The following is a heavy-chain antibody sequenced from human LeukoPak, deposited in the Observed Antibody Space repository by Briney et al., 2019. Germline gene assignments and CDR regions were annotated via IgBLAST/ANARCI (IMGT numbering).Heavy chain of an antibody. Sequence: GESLKISCKGSGYSFTSYWIGWVRQMPGKGLEWMGIIYPGDSDTRYSPSFQGQVTISADKSISTAYLQWSSLKASDTAMYYCAGHTRYGGNHNWFDPWGQGTLVTVPS. D-gene: IGHD4-23*01. J-gene: IGHJ5*02. CDR3: AGHTRYGGNHNWFDP. CDR2: IYPGDSDT. CDR1: GYSFTSYW. V-gene: IGHV5-51*01.